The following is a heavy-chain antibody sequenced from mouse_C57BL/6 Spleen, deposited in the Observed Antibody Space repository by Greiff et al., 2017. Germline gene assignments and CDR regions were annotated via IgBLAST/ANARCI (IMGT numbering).Heavy chain of an antibody. Sequence: QVQLQQPGAELVKPGASVKMSCTASGYTFTSYWITWVKQRPGQGLEWIGDIYPGSGSTNYNEKFKSKATLTVDTSSSTASMQISSLTCEYSAVYSCAPYDYDDRSWLAYWGQGTLVTVSA. CDR3: APYDYDDRSWLAY. V-gene: IGHV1-55*01. CDR1: GYTFTSYW. J-gene: IGHJ3*01. D-gene: IGHD2-4*01. CDR2: IYPGSGST.